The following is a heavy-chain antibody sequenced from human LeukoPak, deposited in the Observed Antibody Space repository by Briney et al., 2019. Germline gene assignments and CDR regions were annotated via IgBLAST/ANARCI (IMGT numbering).Heavy chain of an antibody. CDR2: ISSSSSYI. V-gene: IGHV3-21*01. J-gene: IGHJ6*02. D-gene: IGHD3-9*01. CDR1: GFTFSSYS. CDR3: ARDEAPYYDILTGYYGPRTYYYYGMDV. Sequence: GGSLRLSCAASGFTFSSYSMNWVRQAPGKGLEWVSSISSSSSYIYYADSVKGRFTISRDNAKNSLYLQMNSLRAEDTAVYYCARDEAPYYDILTGYYGPRTYYYYGMDVWGQGTTVTVSS.